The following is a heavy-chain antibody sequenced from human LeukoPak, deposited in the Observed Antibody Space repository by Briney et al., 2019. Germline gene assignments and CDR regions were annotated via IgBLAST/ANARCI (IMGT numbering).Heavy chain of an antibody. D-gene: IGHD7-27*01. Sequence: SETLSLTCAVSGYSISSGYYWGWIRQPPGKGLGWIGSIYHSGSTYYNPSLKSRVTISVDTSKNQFSLKLSSVTAADTAVYYCARHLGLGSYFDYWGQGTLVTVSS. CDR3: ARHLGLGSYFDY. CDR1: GYSISSGYY. CDR2: IYHSGST. J-gene: IGHJ4*02. V-gene: IGHV4-38-2*01.